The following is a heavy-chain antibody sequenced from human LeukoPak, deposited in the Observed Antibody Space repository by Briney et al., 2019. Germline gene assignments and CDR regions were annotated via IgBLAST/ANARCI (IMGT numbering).Heavy chain of an antibody. Sequence: ASVKVSCKASGYTFTSYYMHWVRQAPGQGLEWMGIINPSGGSTSYAQKFQGGVTMNRDKSTITVYMELSSLRSEDTAVYYCAREQSGWYGADYWGQGTLVTVSS. CDR3: AREQSGWYGADY. CDR2: INPSGGST. D-gene: IGHD6-19*01. J-gene: IGHJ4*02. CDR1: GYTFTSYY. V-gene: IGHV1-46*01.